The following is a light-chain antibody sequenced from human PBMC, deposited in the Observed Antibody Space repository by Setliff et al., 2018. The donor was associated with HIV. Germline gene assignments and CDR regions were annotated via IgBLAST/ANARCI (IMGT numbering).Light chain of an antibody. CDR3: CSYSTSNSRVG. CDR1: SSDVGGYDS. J-gene: IGLJ2*01. CDR2: EVI. V-gene: IGLV2-14*01. Sequence: QSALTQPASVSGSPRQSITISCTGTSSDVGGYDSVSWYQQHPGKVPKLLIYEVINRPSGVSTRFSGSKSGNTASLTISGLQAEDEADYYCCSYSTSNSRVGFGGGTKGTVL.